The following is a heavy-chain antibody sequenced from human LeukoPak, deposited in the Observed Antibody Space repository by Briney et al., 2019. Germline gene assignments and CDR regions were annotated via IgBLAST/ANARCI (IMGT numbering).Heavy chain of an antibody. CDR1: GTSFTNYG. CDR3: ARGGPDYGDYEIYFDY. Sequence: ASVKVSCKVVGTSFTNYGITWVRQAPGQGLEWMAWISAHNGDTNLAQNFQGRVTMTTDTSTSTAYMELRSLRSDDTAVYYCARGGPDYGDYEIYFDYWGQGTLVTVSS. V-gene: IGHV1-18*01. D-gene: IGHD4-17*01. J-gene: IGHJ4*02. CDR2: ISAHNGDT.